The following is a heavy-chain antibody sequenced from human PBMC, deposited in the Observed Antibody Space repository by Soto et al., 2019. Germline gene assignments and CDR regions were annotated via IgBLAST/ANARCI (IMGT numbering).Heavy chain of an antibody. CDR1: GDSFNRYA. V-gene: IGHV1-69*14. CDR3: ARDRPTYISPSRRYFDS. J-gene: IGHJ4*02. Sequence: VRLVQSGAEVRKPGSSVKVSCQASGDSFNRYAISWVRQAPGQGLEWMGGIIPVLGSADYSQDFQGRLTITAEMSTGTTYMDLSSLRSDDTAVYFWARDRPTYISPSRRYFDSWGQGTLVSVSS. D-gene: IGHD6-13*01. CDR2: IIPVLGSA.